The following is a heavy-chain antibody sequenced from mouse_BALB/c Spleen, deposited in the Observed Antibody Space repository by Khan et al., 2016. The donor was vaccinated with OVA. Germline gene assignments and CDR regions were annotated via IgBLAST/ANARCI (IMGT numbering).Heavy chain of an antibody. CDR3: AWAMGGRVPLDY. CDR2: IVPGSDST. J-gene: IGHJ2*01. V-gene: IGHV1S41*01. Sequence: DLVKPGASVKLSCKASGYTFTSYWINWIKQRPGQGLEWIGRIVPGSDSTYYNEMFQGKATLTVDTSSSTAYIQLSSLSSEDSAVYCCAWAMGGRVPLDYWGQGTTLTVSS. CDR1: GYTFTSYW. D-gene: IGHD1-1*02.